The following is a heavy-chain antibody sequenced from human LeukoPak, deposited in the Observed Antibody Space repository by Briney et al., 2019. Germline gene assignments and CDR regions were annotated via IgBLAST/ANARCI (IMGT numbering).Heavy chain of an antibody. CDR1: GYTFTSNY. CDR2: IYPRDGST. CDR3: ARDQEGFDY. J-gene: IGHJ4*02. Sequence: ASVKVSCKASGYTFTSNYIHWVRQAPGQGLEWMGMIYPRDGSTSYAQKFQGRVTVTRDTSMSTAHMELSGLRSEDTAVYYCARDQEGFDYWGQGTLVTVSS. V-gene: IGHV1-46*01.